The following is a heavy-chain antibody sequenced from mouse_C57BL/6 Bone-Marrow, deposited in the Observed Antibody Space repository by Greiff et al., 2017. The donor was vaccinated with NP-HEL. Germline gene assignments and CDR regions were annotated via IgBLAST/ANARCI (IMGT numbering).Heavy chain of an antibody. CDR1: GYTFTDYN. D-gene: IGHD1-1*01. J-gene: IGHJ3*01. CDR3: ARGPLYGSSPWFAY. Sequence: VQLQQSGPELVKPGASVKIPCKASGYTFTDYNMDWVKQSHGKSLEWIGDINPNNGGTIYNQKFKGKATLTVDKSSSTAYMELRSLTSEDTAVYYCARGPLYGSSPWFAYWSQGTLVTVSA. V-gene: IGHV1-18*01. CDR2: INPNNGGT.